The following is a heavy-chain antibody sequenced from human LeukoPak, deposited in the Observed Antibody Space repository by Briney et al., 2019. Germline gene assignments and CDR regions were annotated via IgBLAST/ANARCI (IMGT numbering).Heavy chain of an antibody. CDR1: GGSFSGYY. CDR3: AREGGYSSQNYFDY. Sequence: SETLSLTCAVYGGSFSGYYWSWIRQHPGKGLEWIGYIYYSGSTYYNPSLKSRVTISVDTSKNQFSLKLSSVTAADTAVYYCAREGGYSSQNYFDYWGQGTLVTVSS. V-gene: IGHV4-31*11. CDR2: IYYSGST. J-gene: IGHJ4*02. D-gene: IGHD5-18*01.